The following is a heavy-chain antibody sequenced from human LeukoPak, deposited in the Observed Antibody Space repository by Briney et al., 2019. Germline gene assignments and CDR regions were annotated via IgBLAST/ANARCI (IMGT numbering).Heavy chain of an antibody. CDR3: ATGPQVPYYYYYMDV. CDR2: LDAEDGET. CDR1: GYTLTELS. Sequence: ASVKVSCKVSGYTLTELSMHWVRQAPGKGLEWMGGLDAEDGETIYALKFQGRVTMTEDTSTDTAYMELSSLRYEDTAVYYCATGPQVPYYYYYMDVWGKGNTVTVSS. J-gene: IGHJ6*03. V-gene: IGHV1-24*01.